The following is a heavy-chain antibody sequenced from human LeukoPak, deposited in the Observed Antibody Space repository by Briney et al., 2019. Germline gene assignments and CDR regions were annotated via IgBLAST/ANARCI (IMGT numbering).Heavy chain of an antibody. J-gene: IGHJ4*02. CDR2: ISGTSSII. D-gene: IGHD3-22*01. Sequence: GGSLRLSCAASGFTFSSYSMNWVRQAPGKGLEWISYISGTSSIIYYTPSVKGRFTISRDNGKNSLYLQMDSLRAEDTAVYYCARIASDSSGYLSDWGQGNLVTVSS. V-gene: IGHV3-48*01. CDR1: GFTFSSYS. CDR3: ARIASDSSGYLSD.